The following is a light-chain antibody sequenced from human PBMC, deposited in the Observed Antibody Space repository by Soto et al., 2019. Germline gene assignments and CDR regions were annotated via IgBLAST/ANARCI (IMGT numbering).Light chain of an antibody. CDR1: QSIRSR. CDR2: MAS. V-gene: IGKV1-5*03. J-gene: IGKJ2*01. CDR3: QQYNSYSYT. Sequence: DIQMTQSPSTLSASVGDRVTITCRASQSIRSRLDWYQQKPGQAPKLLVYMASSLETGVPSRFRGSGSGTEFPLTISSLQPDDFATYYCQQYNSYSYTFGQGTKLEIK.